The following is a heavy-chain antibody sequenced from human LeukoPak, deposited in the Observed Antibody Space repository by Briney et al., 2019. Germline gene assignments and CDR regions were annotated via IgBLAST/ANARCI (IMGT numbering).Heavy chain of an antibody. D-gene: IGHD2-15*01. V-gene: IGHV1-8*01. CDR2: MNPNSGNT. CDR3: ATARRAPYCSGGSCYSGY. Sequence: ASVKVSCKASGYTFTSYDINWVRQATGQGLEWMGWMNPNSGNTGYAQKFQGRVTMTRNTSISTAYMELSSLRSEDTAVYYCATARRAPYCSGGSCYSGYWGQGTLVTVSS. J-gene: IGHJ4*02. CDR1: GYTFTSYD.